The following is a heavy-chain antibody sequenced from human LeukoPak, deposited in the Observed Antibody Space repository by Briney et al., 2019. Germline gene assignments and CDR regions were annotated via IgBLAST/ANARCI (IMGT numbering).Heavy chain of an antibody. D-gene: IGHD2-2*01. Sequence: PSQTLSLTCAVSGGSIGSGGYSWSWIRQPPGKGLEWIGYIYHSGSTYYNPSLKSRVTISVDRSKNQFSLKLSSVTAADTAVYYCARGRPIEHCSSTSCYPGHFDYWGQGTLVTVSS. CDR1: GGSIGSGGYS. V-gene: IGHV4-30-2*01. J-gene: IGHJ4*02. CDR3: ARGRPIEHCSSTSCYPGHFDY. CDR2: IYHSGST.